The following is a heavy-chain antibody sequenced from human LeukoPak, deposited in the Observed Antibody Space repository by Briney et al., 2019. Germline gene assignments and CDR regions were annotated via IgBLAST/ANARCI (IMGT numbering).Heavy chain of an antibody. CDR3: TREGVGGFDT. D-gene: IGHD3-16*01. J-gene: IGHJ3*02. Sequence: IKQDGSDKDYVDSVKGRFTISRDNALNSLYLQMNSLRVEDTAVYYCTREGVGGFDTWGQGAMVTVSS. V-gene: IGHV3-7*01. CDR2: IKQDGSDK.